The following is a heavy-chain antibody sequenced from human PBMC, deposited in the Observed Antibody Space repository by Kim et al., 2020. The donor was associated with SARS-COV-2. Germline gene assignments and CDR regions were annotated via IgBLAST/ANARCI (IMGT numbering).Heavy chain of an antibody. J-gene: IGHJ4*02. D-gene: IGHD2-2*03. Sequence: SETLSLTCTVSGGSISSISYYWGWIRQPPGKGLEWIGSIYYSGSTYYNPSLKSRVTISVDTSKNQFSLKLISVTAADTAVYYCARLQLGYCSSTSCYGGGYYFDYWGQGTLVTVSS. CDR2: IYYSGST. V-gene: IGHV4-39*01. CDR3: ARLQLGYCSSTSCYGGGYYFDY. CDR1: GGSISSISYY.